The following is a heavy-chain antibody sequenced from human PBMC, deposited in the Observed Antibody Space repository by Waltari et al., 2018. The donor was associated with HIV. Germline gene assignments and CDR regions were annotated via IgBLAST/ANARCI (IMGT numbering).Heavy chain of an antibody. CDR1: GFTFSSYG. CDR3: ANGSPYYYDTSGPRNAFDI. D-gene: IGHD3-22*01. V-gene: IGHV3-30*02. CDR2: IRYDGINK. J-gene: IGHJ3*02. Sequence: QVQLVESGGGVVQPGGSLRLSCAASGFTFSSYGMHWVRQAPGKGLEWVAFIRYDGINKYYADSMKGRFTISRDSSKSTLHLQLNSLRTEDTALYFCANGSPYYYDTSGPRNAFDIWGQGTMVTVSS.